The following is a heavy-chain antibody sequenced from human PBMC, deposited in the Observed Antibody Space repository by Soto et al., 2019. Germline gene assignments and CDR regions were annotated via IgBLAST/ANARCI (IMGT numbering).Heavy chain of an antibody. CDR3: ASYLTTLGYN. D-gene: IGHD2-2*02. CDR1: GGSFSGYY. J-gene: IGHJ4*02. CDR2: INHSGST. Sequence: QVQLQQWGAGLLKPSETLSLTCAVYGGSFSGYYWSWIRQPPGKGLEWIGEINHSGSTNYSPSLKSRVTISVDTSKNQFSLKLSSVTAADTAVYYCASYLTTLGYNWGQGTLVTVSS. V-gene: IGHV4-34*01.